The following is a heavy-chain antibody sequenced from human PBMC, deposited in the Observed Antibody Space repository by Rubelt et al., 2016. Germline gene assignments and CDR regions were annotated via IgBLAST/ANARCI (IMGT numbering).Heavy chain of an antibody. J-gene: IGHJ3*02. Sequence: EVQLVESGGGLVKPGGSLRLSCAASGFTFSSYSMNWVRQAPGKGLVWVSRINSDGSSTSYADSVKGRFTISRDNAKNTLYLQMNSLRAEDTAVYYRAREDIYAFDIWGQGTMVTVSS. CDR3: AREDIYAFDI. CDR2: INSDGSST. V-gene: IGHV3-74*01. D-gene: IGHD2-15*01. CDR1: GFTFSSYS.